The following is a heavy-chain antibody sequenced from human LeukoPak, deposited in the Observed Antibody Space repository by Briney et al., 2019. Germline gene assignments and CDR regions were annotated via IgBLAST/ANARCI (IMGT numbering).Heavy chain of an antibody. V-gene: IGHV1-3*03. CDR2: INAGNGNT. CDR1: GYTFTSYA. Sequence: GASVKVSCKASGYTFTSYAMHWVRQAPGQRLEWMGWINAGNGNTKYSQEFQGRVTMTRDMSTSTVYMELSSLRSEDTAVYYCARDRDLTPQIRYFDWLFLGGWFDPWGQGTLVTVSS. D-gene: IGHD3-9*01. CDR3: ARDRDLTPQIRYFDWLFLGGWFDP. J-gene: IGHJ5*02.